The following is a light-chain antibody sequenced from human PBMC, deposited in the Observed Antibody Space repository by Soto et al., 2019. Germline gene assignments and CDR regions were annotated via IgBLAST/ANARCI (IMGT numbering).Light chain of an antibody. J-gene: IGKJ1*01. CDR2: KAS. CDR3: QQYNRSPWT. Sequence: MTQSPATLSVSPGERATLSCRASQSVSSNLAWYQQKPGRAPKLLIYKASTLESEVPSRFSGSGSGTEFTLTISSLQPDDFATYYCQQYNRSPWTFGQGTKVEIK. CDR1: QSVSSN. V-gene: IGKV1-5*03.